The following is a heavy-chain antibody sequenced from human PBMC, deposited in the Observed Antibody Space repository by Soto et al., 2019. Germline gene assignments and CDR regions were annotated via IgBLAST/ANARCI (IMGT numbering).Heavy chain of an antibody. D-gene: IGHD3-22*01. CDR2: IVVGSGNT. V-gene: IGHV1-58*02. Sequence: SVKVSCKASGFTFTSSAMQWVRQARGQRLEWIGWIVVGSGNTNYAQKFQERVTITRDMSTSTAYMELSSLRSEDTAVYYCAADSNSYDSSGHYGMDVWGQGTTVTVSS. CDR3: AADSNSYDSSGHYGMDV. CDR1: GFTFTSSA. J-gene: IGHJ6*02.